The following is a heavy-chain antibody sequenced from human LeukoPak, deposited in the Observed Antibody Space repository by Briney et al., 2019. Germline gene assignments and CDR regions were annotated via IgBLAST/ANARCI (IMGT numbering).Heavy chain of an antibody. CDR1: GYTFTRYY. CDR2: INPSGGST. D-gene: IGHD3-22*01. Sequence: ASVKVSFKASGYTFTRYYVHWVRQAPGQGLEWMGIINPSGGSTTYAQKFQGRVTVTRDTSTSTVYMELSSLRSEDTAVYYCASSEDYYDSSGYYQGHYWGQGTLVTVSS. J-gene: IGHJ4*02. V-gene: IGHV1-46*01. CDR3: ASSEDYYDSSGYYQGHY.